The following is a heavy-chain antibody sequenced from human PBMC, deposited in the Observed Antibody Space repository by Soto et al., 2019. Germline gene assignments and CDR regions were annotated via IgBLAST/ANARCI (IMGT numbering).Heavy chain of an antibody. J-gene: IGHJ4*02. CDR3: AKYTLGSYSSGCLFDF. Sequence: GGTLRLSCAASGFTFSSYAMSWVRQAPGKGLEWVSAISVSGGSTYYADSVKGRFTISRDNSKTTLYLQMNSLRAEDTAVYYRAKYTLGSYSSGCLFDFWGQGTLVIGSS. D-gene: IGHD6-19*01. V-gene: IGHV3-23*01. CDR2: ISVSGGST. CDR1: GFTFSSYA.